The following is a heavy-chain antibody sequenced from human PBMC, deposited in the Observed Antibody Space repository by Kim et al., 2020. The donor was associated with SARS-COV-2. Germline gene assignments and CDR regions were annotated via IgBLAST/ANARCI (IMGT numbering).Heavy chain of an antibody. D-gene: IGHD6-13*01. Sequence: GESLKISCKGSGYSFTSYWIGWVRQMPGKGLEWMGIIYPGDSDTRYSPSFQGQVTISADKSISTAYLQWSSLKTSDTAMYYCARLRIAAAGNHYYYYGMDVWGQGTTVTVSS. CDR1: GYSFTSYW. J-gene: IGHJ6*02. CDR3: ARLRIAAAGNHYYYYGMDV. V-gene: IGHV5-51*01. CDR2: IYPGDSDT.